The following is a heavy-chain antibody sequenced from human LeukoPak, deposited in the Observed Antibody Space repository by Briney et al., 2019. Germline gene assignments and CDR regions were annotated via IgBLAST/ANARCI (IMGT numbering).Heavy chain of an antibody. CDR1: GGSFSGYY. CDR2: INHSGST. J-gene: IGHJ6*02. D-gene: IGHD2-2*01. CDR3: ARGPYCSSTSCYSDGMDV. Sequence: SETLSLTCAVYGGSFSGYYWSWIRQPPGKGLEWIGEINHSGSTNYNPSLKSRVTISVGTSKNQFSLKLSSVTAADTAVYYCARGPYCSSTSCYSDGMDVWGQGTTVTVSS. V-gene: IGHV4-34*01.